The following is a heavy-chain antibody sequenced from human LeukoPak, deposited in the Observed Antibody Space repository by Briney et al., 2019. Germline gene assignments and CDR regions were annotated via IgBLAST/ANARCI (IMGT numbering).Heavy chain of an antibody. CDR1: GFTFGSYA. Sequence: PGGSLRLSCAASGFTFGSYAMSWVRQAPGKGLEWVSVITVTGGTTYYSDSVMGRFPISRVNSKNTLYLQIHRLRAADTAVFYCAEGEYYYGSGSYNRVGFDYWGQGTLVTVSS. CDR3: AEGEYYYGSGSYNRVGFDY. V-gene: IGHV3-23*01. J-gene: IGHJ4*02. D-gene: IGHD3-10*01. CDR2: ITVTGGTT.